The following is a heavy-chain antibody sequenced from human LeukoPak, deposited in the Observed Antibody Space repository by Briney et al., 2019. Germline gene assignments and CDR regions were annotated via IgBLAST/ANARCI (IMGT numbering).Heavy chain of an antibody. D-gene: IGHD3-3*01. CDR3: ASYYDFWSGYYTGNY. V-gene: IGHV1-46*01. J-gene: IGHJ4*02. CDR1: GYTFTSYY. Sequence: ASVKVSCKASGYTFTSYYMHWVRQAPGQGLEWMGIINPSGGSTSYARKFQGRVTMTRDTSTSTVYMELSSLRSEDTAVYYCASYYDFWSGYYTGNYWGQGTLVTVSS. CDR2: INPSGGST.